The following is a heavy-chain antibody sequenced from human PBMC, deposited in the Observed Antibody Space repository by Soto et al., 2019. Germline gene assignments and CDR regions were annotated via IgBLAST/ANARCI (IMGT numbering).Heavy chain of an antibody. CDR1: GGSISSYY. V-gene: IGHV4-4*07. D-gene: IGHD3-9*01. CDR3: ARALIPYYDILTCYYNDYYYGMDV. CDR2: IYTSGST. J-gene: IGHJ6*02. Sequence: SETLSLTCTVSGGSISSYYWSWIRQPAGKGLEWIGRIYTSGSTNYNPSLKSRVTMSVDTSKNQFSLKLSSETAADTAVYYCARALIPYYDILTCYYNDYYYGMDVWGQGTTVTVSS.